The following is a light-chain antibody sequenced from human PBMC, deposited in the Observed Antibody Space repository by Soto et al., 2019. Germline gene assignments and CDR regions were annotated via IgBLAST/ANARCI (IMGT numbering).Light chain of an antibody. Sequence: QSALTQPASVSGSPGQSIAISCTGTSSDVGGYKYVSWYQQHPGKAPKLMIYDVSNRPSGVSDRFSGSKSGNTASLTISGLQCEDEADYYCSSYTSSSSYVFGTGTKVTVL. CDR3: SSYTSSSSYV. CDR2: DVS. V-gene: IGLV2-14*03. J-gene: IGLJ1*01. CDR1: SSDVGGYKY.